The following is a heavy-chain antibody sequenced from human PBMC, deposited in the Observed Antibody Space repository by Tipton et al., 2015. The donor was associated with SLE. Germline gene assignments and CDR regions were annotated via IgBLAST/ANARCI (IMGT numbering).Heavy chain of an antibody. CDR3: AKGIAAAGTTLSFDY. CDR1: GFTFSNAW. J-gene: IGHJ4*02. D-gene: IGHD6-13*01. Sequence: SLRLSCAASGFTFSNAWMSWVRQAPGKGLEWVSAISGSGGSTYYADSVKGRFTISRDNSKNTLYLQMNSLRAEDTAVYYCAKGIAAAGTTLSFDYWGQGTLVTVSS. CDR2: ISGSGGST. V-gene: IGHV3-23*01.